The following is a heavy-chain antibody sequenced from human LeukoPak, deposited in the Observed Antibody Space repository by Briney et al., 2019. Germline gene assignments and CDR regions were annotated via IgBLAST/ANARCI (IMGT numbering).Heavy chain of an antibody. J-gene: IGHJ4*02. D-gene: IGHD3-22*01. V-gene: IGHV3-23*01. CDR2: ISDNGYTT. Sequence: PGGSLRLSCAASGFTFSTYAMTWVRQAPGKGLEWVSSISDNGYTTYYADSVRGRFTISRDNSKNTVYLQMIGLRAEDTAVYFCAKYYYDSSGYYDAAPLDSWGQGTLVTVFS. CDR1: GFTFSTYA. CDR3: AKYYYDSSGYYDAAPLDS.